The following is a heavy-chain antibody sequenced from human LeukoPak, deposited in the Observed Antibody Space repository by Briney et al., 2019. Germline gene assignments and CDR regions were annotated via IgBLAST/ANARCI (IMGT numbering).Heavy chain of an antibody. Sequence: PSETLSLTRAVSGYSISSGYYWGWIGQPPGKGLEWVGSIFHSGSTYYNPSLKSRVTISVDTSKNHFSLKLSAVTAADTAVYYCARDIGYCSSTSCYGDYYYYYMDVWGKGTTVTVSS. V-gene: IGHV4-38-2*02. CDR2: IFHSGST. D-gene: IGHD2-2*01. CDR3: ARDIGYCSSTSCYGDYYYYYMDV. J-gene: IGHJ6*03. CDR1: GYSISSGYY.